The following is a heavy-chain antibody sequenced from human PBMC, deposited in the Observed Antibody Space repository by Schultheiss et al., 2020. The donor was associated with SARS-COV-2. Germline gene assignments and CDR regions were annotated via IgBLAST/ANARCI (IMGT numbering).Heavy chain of an antibody. CDR2: TSYDENIK. CDR3: AKGHPWLSPFDY. Sequence: GGSLRLSCAVSGSTFTNSAMHWVRQATGKGLEWIAVTSYDENIKYYADSVRDRFAISRDNSKSTLYLQMNSLRAEDTAVYYCAKGHPWLSPFDYWGQGTLVTVSS. J-gene: IGHJ4*02. V-gene: IGHV3-30*09. D-gene: IGHD6-19*01. CDR1: GSTFTNSA.